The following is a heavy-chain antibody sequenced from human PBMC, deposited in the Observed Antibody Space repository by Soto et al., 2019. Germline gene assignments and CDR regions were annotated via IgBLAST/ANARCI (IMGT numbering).Heavy chain of an antibody. Sequence: QVQLVESGGGVVQPGRSLRLSCAASGFTFSSYGMHWVRQAPGKGLEWVAVIWYDGSNKYYVDSVKGRFTISRDNSKNTLYLQMNSLRAEDTAVYYCARDPGTTNYYYYYMDVWGKGTTVTVSS. CDR1: GFTFSSYG. D-gene: IGHD1-7*01. CDR3: ARDPGTTNYYYYYMDV. V-gene: IGHV3-33*01. J-gene: IGHJ6*03. CDR2: IWYDGSNK.